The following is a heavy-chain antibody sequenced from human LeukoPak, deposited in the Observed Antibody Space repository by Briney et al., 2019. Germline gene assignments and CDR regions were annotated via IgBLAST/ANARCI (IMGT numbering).Heavy chain of an antibody. V-gene: IGHV4-38-2*02. CDR2: IYHSGDA. CDR1: GYSISSGYY. J-gene: IGHJ4*02. CDR3: ARTLYSSSVFDY. Sequence: SETLSLTCSVSGYSISSGYYWGWIRQSPEKGLQWIGAIYHSGDAYYSPSLNSRITLSVDTSKNQLSLKLSSVTAADTAMYYYARTLYSSSVFDYWGQGTLVIVSS. D-gene: IGHD6-6*01.